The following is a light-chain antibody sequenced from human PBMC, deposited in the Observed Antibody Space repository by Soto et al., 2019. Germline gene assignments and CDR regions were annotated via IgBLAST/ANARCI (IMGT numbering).Light chain of an antibody. J-gene: IGKJ4*01. Sequence: DIQMTQSPPTLSASVGDSVTMTCRASQSVSGWLAWYRQKPGKAPELLIYSASTLETGVPSRFSDSGSGTEFTLTVSSLQPDDFATYYCQQYESYPLTFGEGTKIDIK. CDR1: QSVSGW. CDR2: SAS. V-gene: IGKV1-5*03. CDR3: QQYESYPLT.